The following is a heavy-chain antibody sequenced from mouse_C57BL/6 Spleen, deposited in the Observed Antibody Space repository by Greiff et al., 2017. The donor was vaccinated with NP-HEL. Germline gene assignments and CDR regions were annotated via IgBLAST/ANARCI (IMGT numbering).Heavy chain of an antibody. CDR3: ARSGTLYYYAMDY. Sequence: EVKLQESGPGLAKPSQTLSLTCSVPGYSITSDYWNWIRKFPGNKLEYMGYISYSGTTYYNPSLKSRISITRYTSKNQYYLQFNSVTTEDTATYYCARSGTLYYYAMDYWGQGTSVTVSS. V-gene: IGHV3-8*01. CDR2: ISYSGTT. D-gene: IGHD4-1*01. CDR1: GYSITSDY. J-gene: IGHJ4*01.